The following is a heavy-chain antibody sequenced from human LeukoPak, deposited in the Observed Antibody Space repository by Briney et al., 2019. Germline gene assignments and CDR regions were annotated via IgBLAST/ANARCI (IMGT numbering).Heavy chain of an antibody. V-gene: IGHV1-46*01. Sequence: EASVKVSCKASGYTFSSYYIHWVRQAPGQGLEWMGIINPSGGSTTYAQKFQGRVTMTRDTSTSTVYMEVSSLRSEDTAVYYCARGGSSGGDAMDVWGQGTTVTVSS. D-gene: IGHD6-19*01. CDR1: GYTFSSYY. CDR3: ARGGSSGGDAMDV. J-gene: IGHJ6*02. CDR2: INPSGGST.